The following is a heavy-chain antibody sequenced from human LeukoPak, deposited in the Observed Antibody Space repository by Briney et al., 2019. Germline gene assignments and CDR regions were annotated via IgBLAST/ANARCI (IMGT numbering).Heavy chain of an antibody. J-gene: IGHJ4*02. D-gene: IGHD6-13*01. V-gene: IGHV1-2*02. Sequence: ASVKVSCKASGYTFTGYYMHWVRQAPGQGLEWMGWINPNSGGTNCAQKFQGRVTMTTDTSTSTAYMELRSLRSDDTAVYYCARHLTSTWSPFDSWGQGTLVTVSS. CDR3: ARHLTSTWSPFDS. CDR2: INPNSGGT. CDR1: GYTFTGYY.